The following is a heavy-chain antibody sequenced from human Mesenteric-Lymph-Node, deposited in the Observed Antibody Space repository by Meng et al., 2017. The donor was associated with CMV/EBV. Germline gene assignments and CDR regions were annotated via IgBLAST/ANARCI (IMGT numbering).Heavy chain of an antibody. Sequence: GGSLRPSCAASGFTCDDYGMSWVRQAPGTGLEWVSGINWNGDSTGYADSVKSRLTISRDNAKNSPYLQMNSLRAEDTALYYCATGRGRTQGSMDVWGQGTTVTVSS. V-gene: IGHV3-20*04. J-gene: IGHJ6*02. CDR3: ATGRGRTQGSMDV. CDR1: GFTCDDYG. D-gene: IGHD3-10*01. CDR2: INWNGDST.